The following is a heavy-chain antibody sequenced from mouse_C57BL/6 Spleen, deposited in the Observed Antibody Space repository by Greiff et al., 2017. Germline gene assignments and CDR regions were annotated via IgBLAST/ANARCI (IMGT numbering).Heavy chain of an antibody. CDR3: AGTGTDYFDY. CDR2: IDPEDGET. D-gene: IGHD4-1*01. CDR1: GFNINNYS. V-gene: IGHV14-2*01. J-gene: IGHJ2*01. Sequence: VQLQQSGAELVKPGASVKFSCTASGFNINNYSMHWVKQRTEQGLEWIGRIDPEDGETKYAPKFQGKATITADKSSNTAYLQLSSLTSEDTAVFYCAGTGTDYFDYWGQGTTLTVSS.